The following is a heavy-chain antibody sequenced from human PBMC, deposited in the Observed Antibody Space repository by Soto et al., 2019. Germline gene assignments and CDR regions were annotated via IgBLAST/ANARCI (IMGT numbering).Heavy chain of an antibody. CDR2: MNPNSGNT. V-gene: IGHV1-8*01. CDR1: GYTFTSYD. D-gene: IGHD3-9*01. CDR3: ARAVLRFFDCLSLNWFDP. J-gene: IGHJ5*02. Sequence: ASVKVSCKASGYTFTSYDINWVRQATGQGLEWMGWMNPNSGNTGYAQKFQGRVTMTSNTSISTAYMELSSLRSEDTAVYYCARAVLRFFDCLSLNWFDPWGQGTLVTVSS.